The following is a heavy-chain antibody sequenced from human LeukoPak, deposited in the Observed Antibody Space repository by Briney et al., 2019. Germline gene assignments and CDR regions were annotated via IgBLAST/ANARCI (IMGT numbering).Heavy chain of an antibody. J-gene: IGHJ4*02. V-gene: IGHV3-11*01. D-gene: IGHD3-22*01. CDR2: ISSSGSTI. Sequence: GGSLRLSCAASGFIFSDYYMDWVRQAPGKGLEWVSYISSSGSTISYAESVKGRFTVSRDNARNSVYLQMNSLIAEDTAVYYCARNFYDSSGYYRIDSWGQGTLVTVSS. CDR1: GFIFSDYY. CDR3: ARNFYDSSGYYRIDS.